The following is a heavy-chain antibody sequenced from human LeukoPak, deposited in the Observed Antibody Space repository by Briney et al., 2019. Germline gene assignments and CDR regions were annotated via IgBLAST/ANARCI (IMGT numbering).Heavy chain of an antibody. Sequence: ASVKVSCKASGGTFSSYAISWVRQAPGQGLEWMGWINPKNSGTNYAQKFQGRVTMTRDTSTRTAYMDLSRLKSDDTAVYYCARTLYIAAAPGGFDYWGQGTLVAVSS. CDR2: INPKNSGT. J-gene: IGHJ4*02. V-gene: IGHV1-2*02. D-gene: IGHD6-13*01. CDR3: ARTLYIAAAPGGFDY. CDR1: GGTFSSYA.